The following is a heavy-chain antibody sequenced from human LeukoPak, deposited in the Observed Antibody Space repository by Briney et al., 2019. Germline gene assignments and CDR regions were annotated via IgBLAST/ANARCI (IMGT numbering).Heavy chain of an antibody. D-gene: IGHD6-13*01. Sequence: GESLKISCQGSGYSFNTYWIAWVRQVSGKGLEWVDIIYPDDSETKYSPSFQGQVSISADKSISTAYLQWSSLKASDTAMYYCARLLLYSSSGRWFDPWGQGTLVTVSS. CDR3: ARLLLYSSSGRWFDP. CDR1: GYSFNTYW. V-gene: IGHV5-51*01. CDR2: IYPDDSET. J-gene: IGHJ5*02.